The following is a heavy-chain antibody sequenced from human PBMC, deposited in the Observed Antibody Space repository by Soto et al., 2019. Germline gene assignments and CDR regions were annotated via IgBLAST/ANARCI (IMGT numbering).Heavy chain of an antibody. CDR3: TRPGYSYGYGYFDY. D-gene: IGHD5-18*01. CDR1: GFTFGDYA. CDR2: IRSKAYGGTT. J-gene: IGHJ4*02. Sequence: LRLSCTASGFTFGDYAMSWFRQAPGKGLEWVGFIRSKAYGGTTEYAASVKGRFTISRDDSKSIAYLQMNSLKTEDTAVYYCTRPGYSYGYGYFDYWGQGTLVTVSS. V-gene: IGHV3-49*03.